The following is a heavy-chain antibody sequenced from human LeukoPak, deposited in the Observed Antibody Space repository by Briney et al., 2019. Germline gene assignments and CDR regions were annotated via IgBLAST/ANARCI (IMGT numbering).Heavy chain of an antibody. V-gene: IGHV4-34*01. CDR2: INHSGST. D-gene: IGHD6-13*01. CDR1: GGSFSGYY. J-gene: IGHJ4*02. CDR3: ARGHSSSWYKKRAYFDY. Sequence: SETLSLTCAVYGGSFSGYYWGWIRQPPGKGLEWIGEINHSGSTNYNPSLKSRVTISVDTSKNQFSLKLSSVTAADTAVYYCARGHSSSWYKKRAYFDYWGQGTLVTVSS.